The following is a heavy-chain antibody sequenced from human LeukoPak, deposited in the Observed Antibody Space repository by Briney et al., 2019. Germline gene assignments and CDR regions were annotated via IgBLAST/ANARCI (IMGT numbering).Heavy chain of an antibody. J-gene: IGHJ6*02. D-gene: IGHD3-10*01. CDR3: AKSPGSYYNGGYYYYGMDV. CDR1: GFTFSSYA. Sequence: GGSLRLSCAASGFTFSSYAMSWVRQAPGKGLEWVSAISGSGGSTYYADSVKGRFTISRDNSKNTLYLQMNSLRAEDTAVYYCAKSPGSYYNGGYYYYGMDVWGQGTTVTVSS. V-gene: IGHV3-23*01. CDR2: ISGSGGST.